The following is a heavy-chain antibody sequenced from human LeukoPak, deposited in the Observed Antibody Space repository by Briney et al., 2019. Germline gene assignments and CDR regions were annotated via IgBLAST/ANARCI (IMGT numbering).Heavy chain of an antibody. CDR1: GFTFSSYA. J-gene: IGHJ6*02. CDR3: ARAPIRPYYYYGMDV. Sequence: GGSLRLSCAASGFTFSSYAMSWVRQAPGKGLEWVSAIRGSGDSTYYADSVKGRFTISRDNSKNTLYLQMNSLRAEDTAVYYCARAPIRPYYYYGMDVWGQGTTVTVSS. V-gene: IGHV3-23*01. D-gene: IGHD6-6*01. CDR2: IRGSGDST.